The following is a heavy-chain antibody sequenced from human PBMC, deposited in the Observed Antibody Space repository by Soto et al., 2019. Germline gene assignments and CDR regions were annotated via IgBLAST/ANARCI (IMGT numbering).Heavy chain of an antibody. CDR2: SNSNSGNS. CDR1: GYTFTSYN. V-gene: IGHV1-8*01. Sequence: ASVKVSCKASGYTFTSYNINWVRQAPGQGLEWVAGSNSNSGNSDHAQKFQGRLTVTRDTSISTAYMELSSLRSDDTAVYYCVPLGVFDHWGPGTLVTVSS. CDR3: VPLGVFDH. J-gene: IGHJ4*02. D-gene: IGHD3-3*01.